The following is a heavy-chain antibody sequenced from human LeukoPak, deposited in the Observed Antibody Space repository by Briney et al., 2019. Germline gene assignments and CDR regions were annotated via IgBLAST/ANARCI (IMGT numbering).Heavy chain of an antibody. CDR1: GYTFTSYD. D-gene: IGHD6-19*01. CDR2: ISAYNGNT. Sequence: ASVKVSCKASGYTFTSYDMYWVRQAPGQGLEWMGWISAYNGNTNYAQELQGRVTMTTDTSTSTAYMELRSLRSDDTAVYYCARGIAVAGTLSINWFDPWGQGTLVTVSS. J-gene: IGHJ5*02. CDR3: ARGIAVAGTLSINWFDP. V-gene: IGHV1-18*01.